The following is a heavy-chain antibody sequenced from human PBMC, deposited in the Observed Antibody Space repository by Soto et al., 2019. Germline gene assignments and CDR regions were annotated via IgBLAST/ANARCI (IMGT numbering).Heavy chain of an antibody. CDR3: ARGGYNWNAGPYFDY. V-gene: IGHV1-18*01. CDR1: GYTFTSYG. J-gene: IGHJ4*02. Sequence: ASVKVSCKASGYTFTSYGISWVRQAPGQGLEWMGWISAYNGNTNYAQKLQGRVTMTTDTSTSTAYMELRSLRSDDTAVYYCARGGYNWNAGPYFDYWGQGTLVTVSS. CDR2: ISAYNGNT. D-gene: IGHD1-1*01.